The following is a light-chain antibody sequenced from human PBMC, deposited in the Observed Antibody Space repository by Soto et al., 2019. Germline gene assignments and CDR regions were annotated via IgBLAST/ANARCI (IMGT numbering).Light chain of an antibody. CDR3: QVWDSSSDRLVV. Sequence: SYELTQPPSVSVAPGQTARITCGGSDNGSKPVHWYQQKPGQAPVLVVFDNSDRASGIPERLSGSNSGNTATLTISRVEAGDVADYYCQVWDSSSDRLVVFGGGTKLTVL. J-gene: IGLJ2*01. CDR1: DNGSKP. V-gene: IGLV3-21*02. CDR2: DNS.